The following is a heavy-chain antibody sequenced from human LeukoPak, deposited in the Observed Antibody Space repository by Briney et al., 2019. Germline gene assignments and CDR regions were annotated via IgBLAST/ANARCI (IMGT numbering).Heavy chain of an antibody. D-gene: IGHD1-26*01. J-gene: IGHJ4*02. CDR1: GFTFNSNW. CDR3: ARDSGSYSF. CDR2: INSDGSSR. V-gene: IGHV3-74*01. Sequence: PGGSLRLSCVASGFTFNSNWMHWVRQAPGKGLVWASRINSDGSSRNYADSVKGRFTISRDNATNTLYLQMNSLRAEDTAVYYCARDSGSYSFWGQGTLVTVSS.